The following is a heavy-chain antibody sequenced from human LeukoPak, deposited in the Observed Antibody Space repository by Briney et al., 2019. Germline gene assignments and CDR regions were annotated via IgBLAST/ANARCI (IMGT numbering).Heavy chain of an antibody. CDR1: GGTFSSYA. D-gene: IGHD2-2*01. V-gene: IGHV1-69*01. Sequence: GSSVKVSCKASGGTFSSYAISWVRQAPGQGLEWMGGIIPIFGTANYAQKFQGRVTLTADESTSTAYMELSSLRSEDTAVYYCASCPYAPGVYYYYMDVWGKGTTVTVSS. CDR3: ASCPYAPGVYYYYMDV. CDR2: IIPIFGTA. J-gene: IGHJ6*03.